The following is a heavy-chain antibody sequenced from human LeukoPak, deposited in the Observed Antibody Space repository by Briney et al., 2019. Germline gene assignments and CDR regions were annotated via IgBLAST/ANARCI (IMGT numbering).Heavy chain of an antibody. CDR3: AKGVAPYYIDY. CDR2: ISGDGGST. CDR1: RFIVEEYS. V-gene: IGHV3-43*02. D-gene: IGHD2-15*01. J-gene: IGHJ4*02. Sequence: RLPRTADRFIVEEYSFRWAPHASKKGLEWVSLISGDGGSTYYADSVKGRFTISRDNSKNSLYLQMNSLRTEDTALYYCAKGVAPYYIDYWGQGTLVTVSS.